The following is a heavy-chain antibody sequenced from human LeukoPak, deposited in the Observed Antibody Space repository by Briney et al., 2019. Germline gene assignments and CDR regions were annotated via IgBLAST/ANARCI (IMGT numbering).Heavy chain of an antibody. CDR1: VGSISSCH. CDR3: ARASDVNYFDY. D-gene: IGHD2-21*02. CDR2: IYYSGST. V-gene: IGHV4-59*01. Sequence: SETLSLTCTVSVGSISSCHWSWIRQPPGEGLEWIGYIYYSGSTNYNPSLKSRVTISVDTSKNQFSLKLSSVTAADTAVYYCARASDVNYFDYWGQGTLVTVSS. J-gene: IGHJ4*02.